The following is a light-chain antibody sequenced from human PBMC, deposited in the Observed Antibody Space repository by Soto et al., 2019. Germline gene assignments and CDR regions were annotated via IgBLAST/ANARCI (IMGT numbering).Light chain of an antibody. J-gene: IGLJ1*01. V-gene: IGLV2-14*01. Sequence: QSALTQPASVSGSPGQSITVSCTGTSSDIGGYNYVSWYQQHPVKAPKLMVNEVTKRPSGVSDRFSGSKSGNSVSLTISGLQADDEGYYYCSSYPSRRTLCVFGTGTKLTVL. CDR3: SSYPSRRTLCV. CDR2: EVT. CDR1: SSDIGGYNY.